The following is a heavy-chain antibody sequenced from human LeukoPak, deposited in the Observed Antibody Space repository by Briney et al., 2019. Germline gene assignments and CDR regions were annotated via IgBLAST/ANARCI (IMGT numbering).Heavy chain of an antibody. CDR1: GFTFSGSA. CDR2: IRSKANSYAT. CDR3: TRPGSSGYLDY. Sequence: GGSLRLFCAASGFTFSGSAMHWVRQASGKGLEWVGRIRSKANSYATAYAASVKGRFTISRDDSKNTAYLQMNSLKTEDTAVYYCTRPGSSGYLDYWGQGTLVTVSS. V-gene: IGHV3-73*01. J-gene: IGHJ4*02. D-gene: IGHD3-22*01.